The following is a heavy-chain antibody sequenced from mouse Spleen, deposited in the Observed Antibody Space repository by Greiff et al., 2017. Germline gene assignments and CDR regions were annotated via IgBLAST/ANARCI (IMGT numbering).Heavy chain of an antibody. Sequence: VQLQQPGAELVKPGASVKLSCKASGYTFTSYWMHWVKQRPGQGLEWIGEINPSNGRTNYNEKFKSKATLTADRSSSTAYMQLSSLTSEDSAVYYCARDFYGSSHAMDQWGQGTSVTVSS. D-gene: IGHD1-2*01. CDR3: ARDFYGSSHAMDQ. V-gene: IGHV1S81*02. J-gene: IGHJ4*01. CDR2: INPSNGRT. CDR1: GYTFTSYW.